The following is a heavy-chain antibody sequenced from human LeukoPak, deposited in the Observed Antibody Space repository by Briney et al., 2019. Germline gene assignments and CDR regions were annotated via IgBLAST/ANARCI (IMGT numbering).Heavy chain of an antibody. V-gene: IGHV3-74*01. Sequence: GGSLRLSCAASGFTFSSYWMHWVRQAPGKGLVWVSRIKSDGSRTSYADSVKGRFTISRDNAKNSLYLQVASLRGDDTATYYCAREGNDYYYDQWGQGTLVTVSP. CDR2: IKSDGSRT. D-gene: IGHD3-16*01. CDR3: AREGNDYYYDQ. J-gene: IGHJ4*02. CDR1: GFTFSSYW.